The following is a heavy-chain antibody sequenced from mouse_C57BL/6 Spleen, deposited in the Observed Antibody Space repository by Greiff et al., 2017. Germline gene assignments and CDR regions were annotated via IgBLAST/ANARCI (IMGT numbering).Heavy chain of an antibody. V-gene: IGHV1-59*01. J-gene: IGHJ3*01. CDR3: ARSKGYSNWFAY. CDR1: GYTFTSYW. CDR2: IDPSDSYT. D-gene: IGHD2-5*01. Sequence: QVQLQQPGAELVRPGTSVKLSCTASGYTFTSYWMHWVKQRPGQGLEWIGVIDPSDSYTNYNQKFKGKATLTVDTSSSTAYMQLSSLTSEDSAVYYCARSKGYSNWFAYWGQGTLVTVSA.